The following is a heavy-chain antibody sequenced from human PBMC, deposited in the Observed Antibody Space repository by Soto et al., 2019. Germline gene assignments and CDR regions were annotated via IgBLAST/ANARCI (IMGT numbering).Heavy chain of an antibody. CDR3: AGFPLVSAYSNGYFDS. CDR2: IGYSGGS. Sequence: QLQLQESGPGLVKPSDTLSLTCTVSGDSISSSSSYWGWIRQPPGKRLEWIGNIGYSGGSFYAPSLKSRLTISADTSKNHFSLRLACATAAVTAVYYCAGFPLVSAYSNGYFDSWGQGTMVSVYS. V-gene: IGHV4-39*02. J-gene: IGHJ4*02. CDR1: GDSISSSSSY. D-gene: IGHD5-18*01.